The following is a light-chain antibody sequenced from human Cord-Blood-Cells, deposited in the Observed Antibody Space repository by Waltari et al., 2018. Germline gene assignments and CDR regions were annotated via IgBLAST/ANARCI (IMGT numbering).Light chain of an antibody. CDR3: SSYTSSSTWV. CDR2: YVS. CDR1: SSAVGGYNH. J-gene: IGLJ3*02. V-gene: IGLV2-14*01. Sequence: LTQPASESGSPGQAIPISCPGTSSAVGGYNHVSWYQQHPGKAPRLGFCYVSNRPSGVSKRFSGSKSGNTASLTISGLQAEDEADYYCSSYTSSSTWVFGGGTKLTVL.